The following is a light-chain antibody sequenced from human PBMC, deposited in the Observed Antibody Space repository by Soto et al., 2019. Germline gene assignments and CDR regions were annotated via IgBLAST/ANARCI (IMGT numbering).Light chain of an antibody. Sequence: DIEWKHSPGTLSLSPWEIVTLSSRASQSVGSSYLAWYQQKPGRAPRRLIYGASSRASGIPDRFSGSGSGTDFALNISRLEPEDFAVYYCQQYGRSPITFGQGTRLEIK. CDR2: GAS. J-gene: IGKJ5*01. CDR3: QQYGRSPIT. V-gene: IGKV3-20*01. CDR1: QSVGSSY.